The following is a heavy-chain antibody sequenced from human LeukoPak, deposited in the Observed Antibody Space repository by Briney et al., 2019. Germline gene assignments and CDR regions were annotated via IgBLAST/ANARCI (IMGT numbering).Heavy chain of an antibody. D-gene: IGHD3-22*01. V-gene: IGHV1-24*01. Sequence: ASVKVSCKVSGHTLTELSMHWVRQAPGKGLEWMGGIDPEDGETIYAQKFQGRVAMTEDTSTDTAYMELSSLRSEDTAVYYCATVPYRHMIVVNYFDYWGQGTLVTVSS. J-gene: IGHJ4*02. CDR1: GHTLTELS. CDR3: ATVPYRHMIVVNYFDY. CDR2: IDPEDGET.